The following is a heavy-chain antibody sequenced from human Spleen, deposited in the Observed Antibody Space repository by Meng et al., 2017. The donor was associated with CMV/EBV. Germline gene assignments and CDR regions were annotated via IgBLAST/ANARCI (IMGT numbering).Heavy chain of an antibody. CDR1: GFTSKLYA. V-gene: IGHV3-23*01. CDR3: ARERIAARGLDF. J-gene: IGHJ6*02. Sequence: GGSLRLSCVGSGFTSKLYAMNWVRQAPGKGLEWVSAISGSGGSTQYADSVKGRFSIARDNSKNTLFLQMNSLRTEDTAVYYCARERIAARGLDFWGQGTTVTVSS. D-gene: IGHD6-6*01. CDR2: ISGSGGST.